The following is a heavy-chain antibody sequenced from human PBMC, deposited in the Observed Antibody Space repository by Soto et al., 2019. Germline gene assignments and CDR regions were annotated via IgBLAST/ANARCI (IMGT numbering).Heavy chain of an antibody. CDR2: IWYDGSNK. CDR3: ARDREEPTFLAFDI. J-gene: IGHJ3*02. CDR1: GFTFSSYG. Sequence: GGSLRLSCAASGFTFSSYGMHWVRQAPGKGLEWVAVIWYDGSNKYYADSVKGRFTISRDNSKNTLYLQMNSLRAEDTAVYYCARDREEPTFLAFDIWGQGTMVTVSS. D-gene: IGHD3-16*01. V-gene: IGHV3-33*01.